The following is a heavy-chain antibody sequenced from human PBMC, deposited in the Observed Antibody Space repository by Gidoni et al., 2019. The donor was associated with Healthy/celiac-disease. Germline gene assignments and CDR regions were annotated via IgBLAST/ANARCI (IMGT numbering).Heavy chain of an antibody. CDR2: IYPRDSDT. D-gene: IGHD3-3*01. CDR1: GYSFTSYW. Sequence: EVQLVQSGAAGKKPGESLKISCKGSGYSFTSYWIGWVRQMPGKGLEWMGIIYPRDSDTRYSPSFQGKVTISADKSISTAYLQWSSLKASDTAMYYCARRDYDFWSGHHDAFDIWGQGTMVTVSS. V-gene: IGHV5-51*01. CDR3: ARRDYDFWSGHHDAFDI. J-gene: IGHJ3*02.